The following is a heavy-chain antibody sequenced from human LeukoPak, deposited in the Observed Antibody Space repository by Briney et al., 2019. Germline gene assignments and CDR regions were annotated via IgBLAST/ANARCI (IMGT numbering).Heavy chain of an antibody. D-gene: IGHD3-10*01. CDR2: INHSGST. J-gene: IGHJ4*02. CDR3: ARGFKPDRGVISH. V-gene: IGHV4-34*01. Sequence: SETLSLTCAVYGGSFSGYYWSWIRQPPGKGLEWIGEINHSGSTNYNPSLKSRVTISVDTSKNQFSLKLSSVTAADTAVYYCARGFKPDRGVISHWGQGTLVTVSS. CDR1: GGSFSGYY.